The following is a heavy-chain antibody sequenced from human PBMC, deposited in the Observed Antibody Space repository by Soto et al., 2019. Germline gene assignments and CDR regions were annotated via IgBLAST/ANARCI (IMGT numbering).Heavy chain of an antibody. CDR1: GGTFSSYA. CDR3: ARGYYYDSSGYPSFDY. CDR2: IIPIFGTA. D-gene: IGHD3-22*01. J-gene: IGHJ4*02. V-gene: IGHV1-69*13. Sequence: SVKVSCKASGGTFSSYAISWVRQAPGQGLEWMGGIIPIFGTANYAQKFQGRVTITADESTSTAYMELSSLRSEDTAVYYCARGYYYDSSGYPSFDYWDQRTLVTVSS.